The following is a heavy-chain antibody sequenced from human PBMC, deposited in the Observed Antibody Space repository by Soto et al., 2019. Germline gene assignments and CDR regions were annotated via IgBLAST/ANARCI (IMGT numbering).Heavy chain of an antibody. CDR2: TYYRSKWYY. V-gene: IGHV6-1*01. CDR3: ARGEQYSGRIFDY. CDR1: GDSVSSNSAG. Sequence: SQTLSLTCAITGDSVSSNSAGWSWVRQSPSRGLEWLGRTYYRSKWYYEYAVSVRGRITINPDTSKNQYSLQLNSVTPEDTAVYFCARGEQYSGRIFDYWGQGALVTVSS. D-gene: IGHD1-26*01. J-gene: IGHJ4*01.